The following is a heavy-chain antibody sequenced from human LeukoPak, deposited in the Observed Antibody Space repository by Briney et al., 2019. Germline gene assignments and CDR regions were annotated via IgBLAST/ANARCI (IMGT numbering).Heavy chain of an antibody. CDR1: GYSISSGYY. J-gene: IGHJ4*02. CDR3: ARSSGSFAY. D-gene: IGHD2-15*01. V-gene: IGHV4-38-2*02. CDR2: IYHSGST. Sequence: PSEALSLTCTVSGYSISSGYYWGWIRQPPGKGLEWIGSIYHSGSTYYNPSLKSRVTISVDTSKNQFSLKLSSVTAADTAVYYCARSSGSFAYWGQGTLVTVSS.